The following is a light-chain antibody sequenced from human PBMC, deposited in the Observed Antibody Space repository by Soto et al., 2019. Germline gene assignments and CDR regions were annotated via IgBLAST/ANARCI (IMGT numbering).Light chain of an antibody. Sequence: EIVLTQSPGTLSLSPGERATLSCWASQSVTSSYLAWYQQKPGQPPRPLIYRASNRATGIPDRFSGSGSGTDFTLTISRLEPEDFAVYYCHQSGDAPYTFGQGTKLEIK. CDR2: RAS. CDR1: QSVTSSY. J-gene: IGKJ2*01. V-gene: IGKV3-20*01. CDR3: HQSGDAPYT.